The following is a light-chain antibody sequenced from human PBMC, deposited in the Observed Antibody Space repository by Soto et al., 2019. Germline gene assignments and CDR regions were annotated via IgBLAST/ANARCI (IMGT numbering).Light chain of an antibody. J-gene: IGKJ3*01. V-gene: IGKV1-33*01. CDR2: DAS. CDR3: QQYDNLLP. Sequence: DIQMTQSPSSLSASVGDRVTITFRASQSSSSYLNWYQQKPGKAPKLLIYDASNLETGVPSRFSGSGSGTDFTFTISSLQPEDIATYYCQQYDNLLPFGPGTKVDIK. CDR1: QSSSSY.